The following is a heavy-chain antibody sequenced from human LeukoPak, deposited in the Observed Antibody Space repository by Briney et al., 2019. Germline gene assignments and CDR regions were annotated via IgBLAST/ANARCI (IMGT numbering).Heavy chain of an antibody. CDR3: ASEGEYYYGYFY. Sequence: PGGSLRLSCTTSGFYFADYAMHWVRQAPGKGLEWVSGINFNSLNIAYADSAKGRFTISRDNAKNSLYLQMNSLGVEDTAVYYCASEGEYYYGYFYWGQGTPVTVSS. V-gene: IGHV3-9*01. D-gene: IGHD3-10*01. CDR2: INFNSLNI. J-gene: IGHJ4*02. CDR1: GFYFADYA.